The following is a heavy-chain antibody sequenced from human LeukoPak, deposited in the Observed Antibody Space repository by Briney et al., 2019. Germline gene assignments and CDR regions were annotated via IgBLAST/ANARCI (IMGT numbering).Heavy chain of an antibody. Sequence: SETLSLTCAVYGGSFSGHYWSWIRQPPGKGLEWIGEINHSGSTNYNPSLKSRVTISVDTSKNQFSLKLSSVTAADTDVYYCARGGGYSYGFGIVATPRPRAYYFDYWGQGTLVTVSS. CDR1: GGSFSGHY. V-gene: IGHV4-34*01. J-gene: IGHJ4*02. D-gene: IGHD5-12*01. CDR2: INHSGST. CDR3: ARGGGYSYGFGIVATPRPRAYYFDY.